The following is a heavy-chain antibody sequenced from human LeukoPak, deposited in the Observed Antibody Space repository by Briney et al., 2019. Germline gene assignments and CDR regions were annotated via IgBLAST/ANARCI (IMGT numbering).Heavy chain of an antibody. CDR3: ARELAVAGSLDY. V-gene: IGHV3-11*06. J-gene: IGHJ4*02. D-gene: IGHD6-19*01. CDR1: GFTFSDYY. Sequence: GGSLRLSCAASGFTFSDYYMSWIRQAPGKGLEWVSSISSSSSYIYYADSVKGRFTISRDNAKNSLYLQMNSLRAEDTAVYYCARELAVAGSLDYWGQGTLVTVSS. CDR2: ISSSSSYI.